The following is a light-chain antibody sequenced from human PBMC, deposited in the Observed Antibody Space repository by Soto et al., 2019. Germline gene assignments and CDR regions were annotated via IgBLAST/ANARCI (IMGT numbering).Light chain of an antibody. CDR3: QQRSNWRSIT. Sequence: EIVLTQSPATLSLSPGERATLSCRASQSVSSYLAWYQQTPGQAPRLLIYDASNRATGIPARFSGSGSGTDFTLTISSLEPEDFAVYYCQQRSNWRSITFGQGTRREIK. J-gene: IGKJ5*01. CDR2: DAS. V-gene: IGKV3-11*01. CDR1: QSVSSY.